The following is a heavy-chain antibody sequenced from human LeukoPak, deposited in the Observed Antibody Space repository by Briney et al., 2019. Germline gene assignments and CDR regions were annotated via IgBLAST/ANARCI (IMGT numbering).Heavy chain of an antibody. V-gene: IGHV3-23*01. CDR3: AKDGMSTISYYFDY. CDR2: ISGSGGST. Sequence: GGSLRLSCAASGFTFSGFAMSWVRRTPGKGLEWVSGISGSGGSTYNADSVKGRFTISRDNAKNTLYLQMNSLRAEDTAVYYCAKDGMSTISYYFDYWGQGTLVTVSS. CDR1: GFTFSGFA. J-gene: IGHJ4*02. D-gene: IGHD5-24*01.